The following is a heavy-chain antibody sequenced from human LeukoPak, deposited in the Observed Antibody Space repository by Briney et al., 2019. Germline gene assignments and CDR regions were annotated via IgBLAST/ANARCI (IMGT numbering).Heavy chain of an antibody. CDR2: ISWNSGSI. CDR1: GFTFDDYA. D-gene: IGHD2-2*01. Sequence: GRSLRLSCAASGFTFDDYAMHWVRQAPGKGLEWVSGISWNSGSIGYADSVKGRFTISRDNAKNSLYLQMNSLRAEDTAVYYCARNLPAADYWGQGTLVIVSP. J-gene: IGHJ4*02. V-gene: IGHV3-9*01. CDR3: ARNLPAADY.